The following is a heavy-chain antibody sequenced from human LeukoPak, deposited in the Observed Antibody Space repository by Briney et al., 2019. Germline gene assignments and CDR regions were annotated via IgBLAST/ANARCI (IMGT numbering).Heavy chain of an antibody. CDR3: ADGTTPDY. CDR1: GFTFSSYA. Sequence: GGSLRLSCAASGFTFSSYAMHWVRQAPGKGLEWVAVISYDGSNKYYADSVKGRFTISRDNSKNTLYLQMNSLRAEDTAVYYCADGTTPDYWGQGTLVTVSS. D-gene: IGHD1-7*01. V-gene: IGHV3-30-3*01. CDR2: ISYDGSNK. J-gene: IGHJ4*02.